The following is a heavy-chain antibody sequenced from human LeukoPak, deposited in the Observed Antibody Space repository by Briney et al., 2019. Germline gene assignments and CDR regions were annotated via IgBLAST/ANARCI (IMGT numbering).Heavy chain of an antibody. Sequence: PGGSLRLSCAASGFTFSSYAMSWVRQAPGKGLEWVSAISGSGGSTYYADSVKGRFTISRDNSKNTLYLQMNSLRAEDTAVYYCAKYPNYGDYLNYFDYWGQGTLVTVSS. CDR2: ISGSGGST. D-gene: IGHD4-17*01. CDR3: AKYPNYGDYLNYFDY. CDR1: GFTFSSYA. V-gene: IGHV3-23*01. J-gene: IGHJ4*02.